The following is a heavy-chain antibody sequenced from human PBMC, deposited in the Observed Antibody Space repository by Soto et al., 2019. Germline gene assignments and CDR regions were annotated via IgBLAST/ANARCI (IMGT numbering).Heavy chain of an antibody. Sequence: QVQLMQSAAEVKKHGASVKVSCKASGDTFTDYYIHWVRQAPGQGLEWMGTVNPSGGHTTYAQHFLGRVTMTRDTSTSTLYMELTSLTSEDTAVYYCARGGHVVVVTAALDYWGQGTLVTVSS. CDR2: VNPSGGHT. D-gene: IGHD2-21*02. J-gene: IGHJ4*02. CDR3: ARGGHVVVVTAALDY. CDR1: GDTFTDYY. V-gene: IGHV1-46*01.